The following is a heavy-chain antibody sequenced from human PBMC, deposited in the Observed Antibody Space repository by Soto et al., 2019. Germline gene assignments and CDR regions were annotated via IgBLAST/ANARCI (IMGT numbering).Heavy chain of an antibody. Sequence: ETLSLTCTVSGGSISSYYWSWIRQPPGKGLEWIGYIYYSGSTNYNPSLKSRVTISVDTSKNQFSLKLSSVTAADTAVYYCARGNGVQARKYYDFWSGYSNGMDVWGQGTTVTVSS. J-gene: IGHJ6*02. CDR2: IYYSGST. D-gene: IGHD3-3*01. CDR3: ARGNGVQARKYYDFWSGYSNGMDV. V-gene: IGHV4-59*01. CDR1: GGSISSYY.